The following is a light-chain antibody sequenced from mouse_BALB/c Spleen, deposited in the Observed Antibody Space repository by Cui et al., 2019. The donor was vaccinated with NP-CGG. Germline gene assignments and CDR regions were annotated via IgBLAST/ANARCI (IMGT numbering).Light chain of an antibody. V-gene: IGLV1*01. CDR2: GTN. J-gene: IGLJ1*01. Sequence: QAVVPQESALTTSPGEKVKLTGRSSTGAVTTSNYANWVQEKPDHLFTGLIGGTNNRVPGVPARFSGSLIGDKAALTITGAQTEDEAIYFCALWYSNHWVFGGGTKLTVL. CDR3: ALWYSNHWV. CDR1: TGAVTTSNY.